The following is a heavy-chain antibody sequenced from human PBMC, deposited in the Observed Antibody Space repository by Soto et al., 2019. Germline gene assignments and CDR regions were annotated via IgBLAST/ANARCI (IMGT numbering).Heavy chain of an antibody. CDR1: GFTFSSYG. CDR3: ARGDFWSGYPSGIAEYYFAS. CDR2: IWYDGSNK. D-gene: IGHD3-3*01. J-gene: IGHJ4*02. V-gene: IGHV3-33*01. Sequence: PAGALRLSSEASGFTFSSYGMHWVRQAPGKRLEWVAVIWYDGSNKYYADSVKGRFTISRDNSKNTLYLQMNSLRAEDTAVYYCARGDFWSGYPSGIAEYYFASWVKGTLGTVAS.